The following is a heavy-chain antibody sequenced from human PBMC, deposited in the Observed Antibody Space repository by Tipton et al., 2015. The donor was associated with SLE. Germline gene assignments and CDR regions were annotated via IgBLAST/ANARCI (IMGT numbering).Heavy chain of an antibody. CDR3: ARGGGYYYPLDI. J-gene: IGHJ6*02. D-gene: IGHD3-16*01. Sequence: TLSLTCTVSGGSITYHYWNWIRQPPGKGLESIGYIYHSGSTNYNPSLNSRVTMSVDTSKNQFSLKLTSVTAADTAVYYCARGGGYYYPLDIWGLGTTVTVSS. CDR1: GGSITYHY. CDR2: IYHSGST. V-gene: IGHV4-59*11.